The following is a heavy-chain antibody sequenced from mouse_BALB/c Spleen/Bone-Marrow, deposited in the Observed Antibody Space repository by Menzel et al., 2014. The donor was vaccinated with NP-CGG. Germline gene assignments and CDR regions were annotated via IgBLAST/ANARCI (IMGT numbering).Heavy chain of an antibody. CDR1: GYAFTDRW. CDR2: IDTSDSYT. V-gene: IGHV1-69*01. J-gene: IGHJ4*01. Sequence: QVQLKHSGTELVMPGASVKMSCKASGYAFTDRWIHWVKQRPGQGLEWIGAIDTSDSYTNYNQKFKGKTTLTVEESSSTAYIHLSSLTSEDSAVYYCARGGDDFSLDYWGQRTSVTVSS. D-gene: IGHD2-4*01. CDR3: ARGGDDFSLDY.